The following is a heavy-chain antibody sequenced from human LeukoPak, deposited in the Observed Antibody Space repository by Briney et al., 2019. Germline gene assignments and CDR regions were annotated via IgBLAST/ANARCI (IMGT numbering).Heavy chain of an antibody. V-gene: IGHV4-59*01. Sequence: SETLSLTCTVSGGSFSSYYWTWIRQPPGKGLEWIGYIYHTASTNYNPSLKSRVTISVDTSKNQFSLKLTSVTAADTAVYFCARVAGYTYSYYYFDYWGQGTLVTVSS. J-gene: IGHJ4*02. CDR2: IYHTAST. CDR3: ARVAGYTYSYYYFDY. D-gene: IGHD5-18*01. CDR1: GGSFSSYY.